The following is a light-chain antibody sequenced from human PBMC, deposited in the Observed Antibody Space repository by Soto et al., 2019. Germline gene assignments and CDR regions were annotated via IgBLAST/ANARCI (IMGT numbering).Light chain of an antibody. V-gene: IGKV3D-20*02. CDR3: QQRSSWPLT. CDR2: DVS. CDR1: QSVSSSY. J-gene: IGKJ4*01. Sequence: EIVLTQSPGTLSLSPGEGATLSCRASQSVSSSYIAWYQQRPGQAPRLLIHDVSDRATGIPARFSGSGSGTDFTLTISSLEPEDFAVYYCQQRSSWPLTFGGGTKVDIK.